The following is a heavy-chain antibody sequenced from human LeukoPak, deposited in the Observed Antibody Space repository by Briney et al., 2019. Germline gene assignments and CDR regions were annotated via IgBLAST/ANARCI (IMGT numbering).Heavy chain of an antibody. J-gene: IGHJ3*02. Sequence: RASETLSLTCTVSGGSISSYYWSWIRQPPGKGLEWIGYIYYSGSTNYNPSLKSRVTMSVDTSKNQFSPKLSSVTAGATAVDYWARVADGYSYGYVAFDIWCRGKMITVSA. CDR1: GGSISSYY. CDR2: IYYSGST. V-gene: IGHV4-59*12. CDR3: ARVADGYSYGYVAFDI. D-gene: IGHD5-18*01.